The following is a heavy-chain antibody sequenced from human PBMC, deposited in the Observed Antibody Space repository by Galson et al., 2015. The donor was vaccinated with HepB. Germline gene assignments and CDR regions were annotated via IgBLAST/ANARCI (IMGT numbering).Heavy chain of an antibody. Sequence: SLRLSCAASGFTFKNYGMHWVRQAPGKGLEWVALIWHDGRNQYYVDSVKGRFTISRDNAKNSLYLQMNSLRAEDTAVYYCAREYYDILTGYEPSFDYWGQGTLVTVSS. CDR3: AREYYDILTGYEPSFDY. CDR2: IWHDGRNQ. D-gene: IGHD3-9*01. J-gene: IGHJ4*02. CDR1: GFTFKNYG. V-gene: IGHV3-33*01.